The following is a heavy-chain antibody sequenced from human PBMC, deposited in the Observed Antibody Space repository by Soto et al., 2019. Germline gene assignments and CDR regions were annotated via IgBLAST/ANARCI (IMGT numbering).Heavy chain of an antibody. V-gene: IGHV4-61*08. D-gene: IGHD5-18*01. CDR1: GGSVSSGDYY. CDR3: ARIPVDTYMINWFDP. Sequence: PSETLSLTCTVSGGSVSSGDYYWSWIRQPPGKGLEWIGYIYYSGSTNYNPSLKSRVSISLDTSKGQFSLRLTSVTAADTAVYYCARIPVDTYMINWFDPWGQGTLVTVSS. J-gene: IGHJ5*02. CDR2: IYYSGST.